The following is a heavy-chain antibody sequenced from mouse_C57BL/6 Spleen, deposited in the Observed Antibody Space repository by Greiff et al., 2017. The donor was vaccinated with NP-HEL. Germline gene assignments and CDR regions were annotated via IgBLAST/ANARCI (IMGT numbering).Heavy chain of an antibody. CDR1: GYTFTDYN. V-gene: IGHV1-22*01. Sequence: VQLKQSGPELVKPGASVKMSCKASGYTFTDYNMHWVKQSHGKSLEWIGYINPNNGGTSYNQKFKGKATLTVNKSYSAAYMELRSLTSEDSAVYYCAREGLPGMWGRAMDYWGQGTAVTVSS. D-gene: IGHD3-1*01. CDR3: AREGLPGMWGRAMDY. CDR2: INPNNGGT. J-gene: IGHJ4*01.